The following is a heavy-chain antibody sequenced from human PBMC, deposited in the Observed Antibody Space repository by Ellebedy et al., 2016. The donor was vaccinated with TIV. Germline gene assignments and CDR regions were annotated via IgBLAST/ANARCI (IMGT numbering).Heavy chain of an antibody. CDR3: TSTYGGNSLIDY. V-gene: IGHV3-49*03. J-gene: IGHJ4*02. CDR1: GFIFGDYA. D-gene: IGHD4-23*01. Sequence: GESLKISCTTSGFIFGDYAVSWFRQAPGKGLEWVGFIRSKAYGGTAEYAASVKGRFTISRDDSKSIAYLQMNSLKTEDTAVYYCTSTYGGNSLIDYWGQGTLVTVSS. CDR2: IRSKAYGGTA.